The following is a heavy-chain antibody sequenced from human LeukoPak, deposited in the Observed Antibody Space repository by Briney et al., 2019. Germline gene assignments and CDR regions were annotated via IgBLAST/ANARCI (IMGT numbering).Heavy chain of an antibody. V-gene: IGHV1-46*01. Sequence: ASVKVSCKASGYTFTSYYMHWVRQAPGQGLEWMGIINPSGGSTSYAQKFQGRVTMTRDTSTSTVYMELSSLRSEDTAVYYCARDEGYYYDSSGYTHPGSWGQGTWSPSPQ. CDR3: ARDEGYYYDSSGYTHPGS. CDR2: INPSGGST. J-gene: IGHJ5*02. CDR1: GYTFTSYY. D-gene: IGHD3-22*01.